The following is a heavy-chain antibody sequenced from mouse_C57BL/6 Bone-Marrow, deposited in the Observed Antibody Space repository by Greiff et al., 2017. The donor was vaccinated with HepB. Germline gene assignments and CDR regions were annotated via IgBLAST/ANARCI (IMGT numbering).Heavy chain of an antibody. CDR1: GYTFTSYW. D-gene: IGHD2-4*01. V-gene: IGHV1-69*01. J-gene: IGHJ2*01. CDR2: IDPSDSYT. CDR3: ARSYPMIYSDYGGPFDY. Sequence: QVQLQQPGAELVMPGASVKLSCKASGYTFTSYWMHWVKQRPGQGLEWIGEIDPSDSYTNYNQKFKGKSTLTVDKSYSTAYMQLSILTSVDSAVYYCARSYPMIYSDYGGPFDYWGQGTTLTVSS.